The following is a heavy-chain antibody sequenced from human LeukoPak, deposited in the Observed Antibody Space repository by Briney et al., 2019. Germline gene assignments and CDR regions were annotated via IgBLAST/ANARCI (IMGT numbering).Heavy chain of an antibody. J-gene: IGHJ1*01. CDR3: ARGGKIALAGTRSPQYFQH. Sequence: PGGSLRLSCEASGFTFSSLSMTWVRQAPRKGLEWVAPINEDGNEKHYVDSVKGRFTISRDNTKNSLYLQMNSLRVEDTAVYYCARGGKIALAGTRSPQYFQHWGQGTLVTVSS. CDR1: GFTFSSLS. V-gene: IGHV3-7*04. CDR2: INEDGNEK. D-gene: IGHD6-19*01.